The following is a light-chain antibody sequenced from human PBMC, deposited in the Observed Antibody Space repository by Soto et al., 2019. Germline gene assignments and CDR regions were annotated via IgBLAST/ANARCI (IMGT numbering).Light chain of an antibody. Sequence: DIQMTQSPSSLSASLGDRVTITCRASQGISNYLAWYQQKPGKLPKLLLFAASTLQSGVPARFSGSGSGTLFTLTINGLLPEDGATFYCQKYDSAPFTFGPGTKVDFK. V-gene: IGKV1-27*01. CDR1: QGISNY. J-gene: IGKJ3*01. CDR2: AAS. CDR3: QKYDSAPFT.